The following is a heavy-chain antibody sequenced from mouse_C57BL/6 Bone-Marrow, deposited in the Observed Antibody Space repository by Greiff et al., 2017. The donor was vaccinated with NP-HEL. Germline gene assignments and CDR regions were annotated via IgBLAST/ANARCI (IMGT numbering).Heavy chain of an antibody. V-gene: IGHV1-53*01. J-gene: IGHJ1*03. CDR3: ANNYYGSDWYFDV. CDR1: GYTFTSYW. CDR2: INPSNGGT. Sequence: QVQLKESGTELVKPGASVKLSCKASGYTFTSYWMHWVKQRPGQGLEWIGNINPSNGGTNYNEKFKSKATLTVDKSSSTAYMQLSSLTSEDSAVYYCANNYYGSDWYFDVWGTGTTVTVSS. D-gene: IGHD1-1*01.